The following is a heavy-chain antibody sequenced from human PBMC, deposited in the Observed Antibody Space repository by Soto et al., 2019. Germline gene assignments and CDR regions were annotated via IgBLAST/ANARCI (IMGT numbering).Heavy chain of an antibody. D-gene: IGHD2-2*02. CDR2: INAGNANT. Sequence: ASVKVSCNASGYTLTSIDIDWVRQAPGQRLEWLGWINAGNANTKYSQKFQGRVNITRDTSERTAYMELSSLRSQDTAVYYCATIPSHYYYYSMDVWGQGTTVTV. J-gene: IGHJ6*01. CDR3: ATIPSHYYYYSMDV. V-gene: IGHV1-3*01. CDR1: GYTLTSID.